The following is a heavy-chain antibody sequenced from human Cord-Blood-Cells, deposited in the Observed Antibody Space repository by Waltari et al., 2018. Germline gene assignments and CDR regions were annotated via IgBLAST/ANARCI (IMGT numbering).Heavy chain of an antibody. Sequence: QVQLQQWGAGLLKPSETLSLTCAVYGGSFSGYYWSWIRQPPGKGLEWIGEINHSGSTNYNPSLKRRVTISVDTSKNQFSLKLSSVTAADTAVYYCARDYDSSGYYYDYWGQGTLVTVSS. CDR2: INHSGST. J-gene: IGHJ4*02. CDR1: GGSFSGYY. D-gene: IGHD3-22*01. V-gene: IGHV4-34*01. CDR3: ARDYDSSGYYYDY.